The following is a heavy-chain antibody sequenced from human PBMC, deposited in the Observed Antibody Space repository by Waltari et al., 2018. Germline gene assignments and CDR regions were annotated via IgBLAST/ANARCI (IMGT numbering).Heavy chain of an antibody. CDR2: IYYSGGT. J-gene: IGHJ6*03. V-gene: IGHV4-39*07. CDR3: ARAYCSGGSCYFAYYYYYMDV. CDR1: GGSISSSSYY. D-gene: IGHD2-15*01. Sequence: QLQLQESGPGLVKPSETLSLTCTVSGGSISSSSYYWGWIRQPPGKGLEWIGSIYYSGGTYYNPSLKSRVTISVDTSKNQFSLKLSSVTAADTAVYYCARAYCSGGSCYFAYYYYYMDVWGKGTTVTVSS.